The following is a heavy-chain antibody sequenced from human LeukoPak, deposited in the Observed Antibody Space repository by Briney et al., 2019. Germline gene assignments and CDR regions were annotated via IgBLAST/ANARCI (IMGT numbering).Heavy chain of an antibody. J-gene: IGHJ3*02. CDR3: ARALNYDFAALDAFDI. Sequence: SVKVSCKASGGTFSSYAISWVGQAPGQGLEWMGGIIPIFGTANYAQKFQGRVTITADESTSTAYMELSSLRSEDTAVYYCARALNYDFAALDAFDIWGQGTMVTVSS. V-gene: IGHV1-69*13. CDR2: IIPIFGTA. CDR1: GGTFSSYA. D-gene: IGHD3-3*01.